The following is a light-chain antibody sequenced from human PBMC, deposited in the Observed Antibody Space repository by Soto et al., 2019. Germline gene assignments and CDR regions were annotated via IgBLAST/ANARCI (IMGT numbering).Light chain of an antibody. CDR3: SSYTSSGTYV. J-gene: IGLJ1*01. CDR1: SSDVGGYNY. CDR2: DVS. V-gene: IGLV2-14*01. Sequence: QSALAQPASVSGSPGQSITISCTGTSSDVGGYNYVSWYQQHPGKAPQVMIYDVSNRPSGVSYRFSASKSGNTASLTISWLQAEDEADDFCSSYTSSGTYVFGTGTKLTVL.